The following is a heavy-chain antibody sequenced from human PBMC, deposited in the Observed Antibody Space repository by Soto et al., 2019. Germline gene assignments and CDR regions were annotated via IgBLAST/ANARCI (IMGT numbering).Heavy chain of an antibody. Sequence: ASVKVSCKASGYTFTSYDINWGRQATGQGLEWMGWMNPNSGNTGYAQKFQGRVTMTRNTSISTAYMELSSLRSEDTAVYYCARGYNFWSGSSPPGYWGQGTLVTVSS. D-gene: IGHD3-3*01. CDR3: ARGYNFWSGSSPPGY. CDR1: GYTFTSYD. CDR2: MNPNSGNT. V-gene: IGHV1-8*01. J-gene: IGHJ4*02.